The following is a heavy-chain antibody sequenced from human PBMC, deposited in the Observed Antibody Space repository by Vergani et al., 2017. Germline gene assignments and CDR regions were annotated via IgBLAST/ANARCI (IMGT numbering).Heavy chain of an antibody. CDR1: GFSLTTRGVA. CDR3: THRPDWSVGHCYEDY. V-gene: IGHV2-5*02. CDR2: VFWDDDK. Sequence: QITLKESGPTLVKPTQTLTLTCTFSGFSLTTRGVAVGWIRQPPGKALEWLAIVFWDDDKRYSPSLRNRVTITRDTSRNQVVLTMTNIDPVDTATYYCTHRPDWSVGHCYEDYWGQGTLVTVSS. D-gene: IGHD2-15*01. J-gene: IGHJ4*02.